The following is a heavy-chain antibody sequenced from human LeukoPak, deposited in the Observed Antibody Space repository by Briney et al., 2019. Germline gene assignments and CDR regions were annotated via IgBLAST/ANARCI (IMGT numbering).Heavy chain of an antibody. V-gene: IGHV3-30*18. D-gene: IGHD2-2*01. CDR2: ISYDGSNK. Sequence: GGSETLFCAASGFTFSSYGMHWVRQAPGKGLEWVAVISYDGSNKYYADSVKGRFTISRDNSKNTLYLQMNSLRAEDTAVYYCAKAILGYCSSTSCPMDVWGQG. CDR3: AKAILGYCSSTSCPMDV. CDR1: GFTFSSYG. J-gene: IGHJ6*02.